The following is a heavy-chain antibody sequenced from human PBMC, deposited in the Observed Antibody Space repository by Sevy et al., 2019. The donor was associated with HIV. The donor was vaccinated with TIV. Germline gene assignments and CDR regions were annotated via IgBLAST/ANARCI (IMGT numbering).Heavy chain of an antibody. Sequence: ASVKVSCKASGYTFTSYAMNWVRQAPGQGLEWMGWINTNTGNPTYAQGFTGRFVFSLDTSVSTAYLQISSLKAEDTAVYYCARGRDGYNRPHYYGMDVWGQGTTVTVSS. J-gene: IGHJ6*02. CDR3: ARGRDGYNRPHYYGMDV. V-gene: IGHV7-4-1*02. CDR2: INTNTGNP. CDR1: GYTFTSYA. D-gene: IGHD5-12*01.